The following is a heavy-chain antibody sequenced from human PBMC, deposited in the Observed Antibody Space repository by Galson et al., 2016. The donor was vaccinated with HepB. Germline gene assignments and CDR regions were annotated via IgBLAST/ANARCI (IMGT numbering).Heavy chain of an antibody. J-gene: IGHJ4*02. CDR2: ISHVGST. D-gene: IGHD3-10*01. CDR3: ARNIYGLGNL. Sequence: SETLSLTCGVYGGSFSGNDWTWIRQAPGKGLEWIGEISHVGSTNYNPSLKSRVTISVDTSKNQLSLNLRSVIAADTAVYYCARNIYGLGNLWGQGTLVTVSS. V-gene: IGHV4-34*01. CDR1: GGSFSGND.